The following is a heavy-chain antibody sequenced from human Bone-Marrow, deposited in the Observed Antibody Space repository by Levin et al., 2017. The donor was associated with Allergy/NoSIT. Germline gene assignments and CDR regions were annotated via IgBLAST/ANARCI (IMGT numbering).Heavy chain of an antibody. J-gene: IGHJ5*02. Sequence: GGSLRLSCATSGFTFSSFTLNWVRQAPGKGLEWVSSIRSRTSYTFYADSVKGRFTISRDNTKNSLYLQMNSLRVEDTAVYYCARDPECGTSSLFFDPWGQGTLVTVSS. D-gene: IGHD6-6*01. CDR1: GFTFSSFT. V-gene: IGHV3-21*01. CDR3: ARDPECGTSSLFFDP. CDR2: IRSRTSYT.